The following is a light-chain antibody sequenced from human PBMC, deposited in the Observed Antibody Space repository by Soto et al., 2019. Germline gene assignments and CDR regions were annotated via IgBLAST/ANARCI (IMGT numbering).Light chain of an antibody. CDR2: GAS. J-gene: IGKJ1*01. CDR3: QHYKNWPT. V-gene: IGKV3-15*01. CDR1: QSVYSN. Sequence: TPLSLSTGERDTLSFSASQSVYSNLAWYQQKPGQAPRLLIYGASTRTTGLPPRFSGSGSGTEFTLTSSSLQSEDSALYYCQHYKNWPTFGQGTKV.